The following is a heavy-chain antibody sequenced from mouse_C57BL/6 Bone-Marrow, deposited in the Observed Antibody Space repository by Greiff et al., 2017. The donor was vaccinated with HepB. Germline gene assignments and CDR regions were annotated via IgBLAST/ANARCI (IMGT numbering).Heavy chain of an antibody. V-gene: IGHV1-69*01. CDR2: IDPSDSYT. CDR1: GYTFTSYW. J-gene: IGHJ4*01. D-gene: IGHD1-1*01. Sequence: QVQLQQPGAELVMPGASVKLSCMASGYTFTSYWMHWVKQRPGQGLEWIGEIDPSDSYTNYNQKFKGKSTLTVDKSSSTAYMQPSSLTSEYSAVYDCASSSYYYGSSYAMDYWGQGTSVTVSS. CDR3: ASSSYYYGSSYAMDY.